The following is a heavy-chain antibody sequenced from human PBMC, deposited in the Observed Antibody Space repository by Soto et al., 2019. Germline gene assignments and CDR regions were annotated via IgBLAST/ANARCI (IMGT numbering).Heavy chain of an antibody. CDR3: ARDFLTRTHWGIATAQSSYAGMAV. Sequence: QLVQSGAEVKKPGASVKVSCKASGYTFISYAISWVRHVPGQGFEWVGRVSPYSGNTDTAQKFQGRVIMTADTSTNTAYMDLRNLRSDDTAVYFCARDFLTRTHWGIATAQSSYAGMAVWCQGTMVTVSS. D-gene: IGHD3-9*01. CDR1: GYTFISYA. J-gene: IGHJ6*02. CDR2: VSPYSGNT. V-gene: IGHV1-18*01.